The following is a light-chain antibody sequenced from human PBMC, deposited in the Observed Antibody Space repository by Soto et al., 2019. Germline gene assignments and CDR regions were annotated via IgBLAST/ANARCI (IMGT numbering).Light chain of an antibody. CDR2: GAS. CDR1: QTVTSNY. V-gene: IGKV3-20*01. Sequence: EIVLTQSPGTLSLSPGERATLSCGASQTVTSNYLAWYQQKPGQAPRLLIYGASSRATGIPDRFSGSGSGTDFTLTISRLEPEDVVVNYGQQYGRSPSPTVGAETKVDIK. J-gene: IGKJ4*01. CDR3: QQYGRSPSPT.